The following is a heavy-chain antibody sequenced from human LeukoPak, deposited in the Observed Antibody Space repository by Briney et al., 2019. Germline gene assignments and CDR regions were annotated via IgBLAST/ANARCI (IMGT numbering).Heavy chain of an antibody. CDR2: INAGNGNT. D-gene: IGHD2-8*01. V-gene: IGHV1-3*01. Sequence: ASVKVSCNASGYTFTSYAMHWVRQAPGQRLEWMGWINAGNGNTKYSQKFQGRVTITRDTSASTAYMELSSLRSEDTAVYYCARDHCTNGVCSLGYWGQGTLVTVSS. J-gene: IGHJ4*02. CDR3: ARDHCTNGVCSLGY. CDR1: GYTFTSYA.